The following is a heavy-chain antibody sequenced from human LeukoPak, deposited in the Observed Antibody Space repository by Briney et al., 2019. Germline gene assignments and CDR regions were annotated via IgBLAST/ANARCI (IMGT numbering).Heavy chain of an antibody. CDR1: GFTFSNAW. CDR3: TTEDGSGSYPYYYYGMDV. CDR2: IKSKTDGGTT. V-gene: IGHV3-15*01. D-gene: IGHD3-10*01. Sequence: PGGSLRLSCAASGFTFSNAWMSWVRQAPGKGLEWVGRIKSKTDGGTTDYAAPVKGRFTISRDDSKNTLYLQMNSLKTEDTAVYYCTTEDGSGSYPYYYYGMDVWGQGTTVTVSS. J-gene: IGHJ6*02.